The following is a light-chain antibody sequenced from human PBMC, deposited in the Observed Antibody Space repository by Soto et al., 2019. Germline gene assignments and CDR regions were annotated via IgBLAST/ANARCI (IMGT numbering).Light chain of an antibody. CDR1: NGDVGAYNH. Sequence: QSALTQPRSVSGSPGQSVTISCTGTNGDVGAYNHVCWYQQHPGKVPKLIIYAVTKRPSGVPVRFSASKSGDTASLTISGLQADDEADYFCCSYTGTSTYVLFGGGTKLTVL. CDR3: CSYTGTSTYVL. J-gene: IGLJ2*01. V-gene: IGLV2-11*01. CDR2: AVT.